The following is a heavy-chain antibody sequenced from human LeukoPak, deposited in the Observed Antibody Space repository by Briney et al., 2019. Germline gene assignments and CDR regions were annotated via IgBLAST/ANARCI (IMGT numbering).Heavy chain of an antibody. Sequence: SETVSLTCTVSGGSISSYYWSWIRQPPGKGLEWIGYIYYTGSTNYNPSLKSRVTISIDTSKNQFSLKLSSVTAADTAVYYCARGSPPRVYYDRSGYYSYYFDYWGQGTLVTVSS. CDR3: ARGSPPRVYYDRSGYYSYYFDY. J-gene: IGHJ4*02. V-gene: IGHV4-59*01. CDR1: GGSISSYY. D-gene: IGHD3-22*01. CDR2: IYYTGST.